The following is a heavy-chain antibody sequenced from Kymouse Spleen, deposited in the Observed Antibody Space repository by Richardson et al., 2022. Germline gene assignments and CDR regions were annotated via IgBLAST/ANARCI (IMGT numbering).Heavy chain of an antibody. CDR3: AKDSSYNWNYYYGMDV. D-gene: IGHD1-20*01,IGHD1-7*01. CDR1: GFTFDDYA. V-gene: IGHV3-9*01. CDR2: ISWNSGSI. J-gene: IGHJ6*02. Sequence: EVQLVESGGGLVQPGRSLRLSCAASGFTFDDYAMHWVRQAPGKGLEWVSGISWNSGSIGYADSVKGRFTISRDNAKNSLYLQMNSLRAEDTALYYCAKDSSYNWNYYYGMDVWGQGTTVTVSS.